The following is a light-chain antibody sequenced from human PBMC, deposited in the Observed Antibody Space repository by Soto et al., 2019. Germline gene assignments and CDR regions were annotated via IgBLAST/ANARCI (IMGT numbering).Light chain of an antibody. CDR2: DVS. CDR1: SSDVGGYNY. J-gene: IGLJ1*01. CDR3: CSYAGSYTYV. Sequence: QSVLTQPRSVSGSPGQSVTISCTGTSSDVGGYNYVSWYQQHPGKAPKLMIYDVSKRPSGVPDRFSGSKSGNTASLTISGLQAGDEADYYCCSYAGSYTYVFGAGSKVTGL. V-gene: IGLV2-11*01.